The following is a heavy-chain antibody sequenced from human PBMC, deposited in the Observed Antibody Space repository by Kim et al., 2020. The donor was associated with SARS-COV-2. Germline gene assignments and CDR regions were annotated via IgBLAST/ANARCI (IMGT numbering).Heavy chain of an antibody. CDR1: GYTFTSYY. Sequence: ASVKVSCKASGYTFTSYYMHWVRQAPGQGLEWMGIINPSGGSTSYAQKFQGRVTMTRDTSTSTVYMELRSLRSEDTAVYYCARDFQMDWNYVWRSNWFDPWGQGTLVTVSS. V-gene: IGHV1-46*01. J-gene: IGHJ5*02. D-gene: IGHD1-7*01. CDR2: INPSGGST. CDR3: ARDFQMDWNYVWRSNWFDP.